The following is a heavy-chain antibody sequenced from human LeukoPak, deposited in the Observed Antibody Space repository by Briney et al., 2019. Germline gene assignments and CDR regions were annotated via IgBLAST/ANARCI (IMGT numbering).Heavy chain of an antibody. D-gene: IGHD3-10*01. J-gene: IGHJ4*02. CDR3: ARERTGNFDY. Sequence: GPPILSCAASGFTFSSDWMHWVRQAPGKGLVWVSRINRDGRSTTYADSVKGRFTISRDNSKNTLYLQMNSLRAEDTAVYYCARERTGNFDYWGQGTLVTVSS. CDR1: GFTFSSDW. V-gene: IGHV3-74*01. CDR2: INRDGRST.